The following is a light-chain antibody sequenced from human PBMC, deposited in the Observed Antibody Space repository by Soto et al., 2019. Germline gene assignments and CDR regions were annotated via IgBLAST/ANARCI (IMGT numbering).Light chain of an antibody. CDR3: SSFEV. CDR1: SSDVGGYNY. CDR2: EVS. V-gene: IGLV2-8*01. J-gene: IGLJ2*01. Sequence: QSALTQPPSASGSPGQSVTISCTGTSSDVGGYNYVSWYQQHPGKAPKLMIYEVSKRPSGVPDRFSGSKSGNTASLTVSGLQAEDEADYYGSSFEVFGGGTKVTVL.